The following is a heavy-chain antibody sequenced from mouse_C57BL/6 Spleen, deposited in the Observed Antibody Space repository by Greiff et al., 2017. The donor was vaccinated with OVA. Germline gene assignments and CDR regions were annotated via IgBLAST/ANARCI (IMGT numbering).Heavy chain of an antibody. D-gene: IGHD2-10*02. J-gene: IGHJ4*01. CDR3: ARDGYGNYGAMDY. CDR1: GFTFSSYA. CDR2: ISDGGSYT. V-gene: IGHV5-4*01. Sequence: EVKLVESGGGLVKPGGSLKLSCAASGFTFSSYAMSWVRQTPEQRLEWVATISDGGSYTYYPDNVKGRFTISRDNAKNNLYLQMSHLKSEDTAMYYCARDGYGNYGAMDYWGQGTSVTVSS.